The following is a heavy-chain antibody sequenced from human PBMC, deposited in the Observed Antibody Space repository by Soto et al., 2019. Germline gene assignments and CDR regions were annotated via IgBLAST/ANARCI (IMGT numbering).Heavy chain of an antibody. Sequence: ASVKVSCKASGGTFSSYAISWVRQAPGQGLEWMGGIIPIFGTANYAQKFQGRVTITADESTSTAYMELSSLRSEDTAVYYCASREDIVVVPAAIRYYYYYYGMDVWGQGTTVTVSS. CDR2: IIPIFGTA. CDR1: GGTFSSYA. CDR3: ASREDIVVVPAAIRYYYYYYGMDV. D-gene: IGHD2-2*01. V-gene: IGHV1-69*13. J-gene: IGHJ6*02.